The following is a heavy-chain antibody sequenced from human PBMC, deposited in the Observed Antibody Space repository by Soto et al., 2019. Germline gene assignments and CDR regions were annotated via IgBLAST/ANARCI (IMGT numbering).Heavy chain of an antibody. CDR3: ASAIVVVPAAMDYYYGMDV. CDR2: IDPSDSYT. V-gene: IGHV5-10-1*01. J-gene: IGHJ6*02. Sequence: GESLKISCKGSGYSFTSYWISWVRQMPGKGLEWMGRIDPSDSYTNYSPSFQGHVTISADKSISTAYLQWSSLKASDTAMYYCASAIVVVPAAMDYYYGMDVWGQGTTVTVSS. CDR1: GYSFTSYW. D-gene: IGHD2-2*01.